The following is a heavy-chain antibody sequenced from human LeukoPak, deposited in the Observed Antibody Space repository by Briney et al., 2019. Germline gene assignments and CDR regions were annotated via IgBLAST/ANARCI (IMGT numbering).Heavy chain of an antibody. CDR2: ISGSGGST. J-gene: IGHJ4*02. V-gene: IGHV3-23*01. CDR3: AKNIIVVVAATLDY. Sequence: GGSLRLSCAASGFTFSSYAMSWVRQAPGKGLEWVSAISGSGGSTNYADSVKGRFTISRDNSKNTLYLQMNSLRAEDTAVYYCAKNIIVVVAATLDYWGQGTLVTVSS. CDR1: GFTFSSYA. D-gene: IGHD2-15*01.